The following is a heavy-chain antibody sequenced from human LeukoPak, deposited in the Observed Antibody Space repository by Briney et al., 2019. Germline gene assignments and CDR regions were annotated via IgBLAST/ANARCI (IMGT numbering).Heavy chain of an antibody. Sequence: GGSLRLSCAASGFTFSAYVMHWVRQAPGKGLEWVGVISDDGSNKYYADSVKGRFTISRDNSKNTLYLRMYSLRLEDTALYHCAKDADTATIIYWYFDLWGRGTLVTVSS. V-gene: IGHV3-30*18. CDR3: AKDADTATIIYWYFDL. J-gene: IGHJ2*01. D-gene: IGHD5-18*01. CDR2: ISDDGSNK. CDR1: GFTFSAYV.